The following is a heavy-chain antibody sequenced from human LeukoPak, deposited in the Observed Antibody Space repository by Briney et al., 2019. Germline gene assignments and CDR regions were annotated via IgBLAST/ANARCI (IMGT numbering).Heavy chain of an antibody. V-gene: IGHV5-51*01. J-gene: IGHJ3*02. CDR2: IRPGDSQT. Sequence: GESLKISCKGSGYTFTNYWIDWVRLVPGKGLEWMGLIRPGDSQTTYSPSFQGQVTFSKDKSISTAFLQWSSLRASDTAMYYCARRLITGGFDIWGQGTMVTVSS. D-gene: IGHD1-14*01. CDR3: ARRLITGGFDI. CDR1: GYTFTNYW.